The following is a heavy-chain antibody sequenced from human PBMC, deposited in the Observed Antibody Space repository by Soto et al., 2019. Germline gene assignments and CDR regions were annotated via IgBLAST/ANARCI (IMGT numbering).Heavy chain of an antibody. V-gene: IGHV3-21*01. CDR2: ISSSSSYI. D-gene: IGHD6-13*01. Sequence: GGSLRLSCAASGFTFSSYSMNWVRQAPGKGLEWVSSISSSSSYIYYADSVKGRFTISRDNAKNSLYLQMNSLRAEDTAVYYCARGSIAAAGNRGTKTYGMDVWRQGTTVTVSS. CDR3: ARGSIAAAGNRGTKTYGMDV. J-gene: IGHJ6*02. CDR1: GFTFSSYS.